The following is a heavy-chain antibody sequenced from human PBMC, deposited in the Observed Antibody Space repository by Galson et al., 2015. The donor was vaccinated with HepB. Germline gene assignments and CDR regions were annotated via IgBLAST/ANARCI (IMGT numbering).Heavy chain of an antibody. CDR2: IKSKNDGGAT. J-gene: IGHJ5*02. Sequence: SLRLSCAASGFNFRAAWMTWVRQAPGKGLEWVGRIKSKNDGGATDYAAPVKGRFTISREDSKNTIYLQMNDLRVEDTAVYYCARDYGHYYKSGALPFHYFDLWGQGILVTASS. CDR1: GFNFRAAW. V-gene: IGHV3-15*01. D-gene: IGHD3-10*01. CDR3: ARDYGHYYKSGALPFHYFDL.